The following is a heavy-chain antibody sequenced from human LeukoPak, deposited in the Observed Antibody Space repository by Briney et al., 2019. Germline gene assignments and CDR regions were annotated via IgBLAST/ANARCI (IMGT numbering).Heavy chain of an antibody. D-gene: IGHD6-13*01. CDR1: GFTFSSYA. CDR3: AKSPAGSSWPSIDY. J-gene: IGHJ4*02. V-gene: IGHV3-23*01. Sequence: PGGSLRLSCAASGFTFSSYAMSWVRQTPGKGLECVAPISGSGGSTYYAGSVRGRFTVSRDNSKNMLYLQMNSLRVEDTAVYNCAKSPAGSSWPSIDYWGQGTLVAVSS. CDR2: ISGSGGST.